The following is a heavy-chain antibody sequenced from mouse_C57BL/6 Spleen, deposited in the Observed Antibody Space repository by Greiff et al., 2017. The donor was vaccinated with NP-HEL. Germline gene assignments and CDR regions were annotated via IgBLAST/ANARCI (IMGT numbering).Heavy chain of an antibody. J-gene: IGHJ3*01. D-gene: IGHD2-4*01. CDR3: AREGGLRPFAY. CDR2: INPSTGGT. Sequence: EVNLVESGPELVKPGASVKISCKASGYSFTGYYMNWVKQSPEKSLEWIGEINPSTGGTTYNQKFKAKATLTVDKSSSTAYMQLKSLTSEDSAVYYCAREGGLRPFAYWGQGTLVTVSA. V-gene: IGHV1-42*01. CDR1: GYSFTGYY.